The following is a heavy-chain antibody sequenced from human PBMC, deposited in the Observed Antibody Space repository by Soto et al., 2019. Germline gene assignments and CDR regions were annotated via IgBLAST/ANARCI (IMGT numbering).Heavy chain of an antibody. Sequence: QPGGSLRLSCAASGFTFNTYAMSWVRQAPGKGLEWVSAIGSDGTAIQYADSVKGRFTISKDNSKDTLYLQMNSLRAEDTAVYYCAKPGLTVAGTRYFDRWGQGTLVTVSS. V-gene: IGHV3-23*05. CDR3: AKPGLTVAGTRYFDR. J-gene: IGHJ4*02. CDR1: GFTFNTYA. CDR2: IGSDGTAI. D-gene: IGHD6-19*01.